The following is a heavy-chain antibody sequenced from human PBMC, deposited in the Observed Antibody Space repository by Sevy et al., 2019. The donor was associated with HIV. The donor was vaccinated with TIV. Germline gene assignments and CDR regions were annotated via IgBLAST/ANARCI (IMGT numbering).Heavy chain of an antibody. CDR2: TRNKANSYTT. CDR1: GFTFNIYS. J-gene: IGHJ5*02. Sequence: GGSLRLSCAASGFTFNIYSMDWVRQAPGKGLEWVGRTRNKANSYTTEYAASVKGRFTISRDDSKNSLYLQMNSLKTEDTAVYYCTVPTVTTRGWFDPWGQGTLVTVSS. V-gene: IGHV3-72*01. D-gene: IGHD4-17*01. CDR3: TVPTVTTRGWFDP.